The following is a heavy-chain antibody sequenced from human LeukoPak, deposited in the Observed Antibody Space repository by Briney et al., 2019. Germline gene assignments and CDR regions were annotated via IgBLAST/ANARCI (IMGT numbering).Heavy chain of an antibody. D-gene: IGHD3-10*01. CDR3: AKGRGEVFDY. Sequence: GGSLRFSCAASGLSFSGYARSWVRKAPGKGLEWVSSISASGDSTYYADSVKGRFTISRDNSKNTVHLQMNSLRAEDTALYYCAKGRGEVFDYWGQGALVTVSS. V-gene: IGHV3-23*01. CDR2: ISASGDST. J-gene: IGHJ4*02. CDR1: GLSFSGYA.